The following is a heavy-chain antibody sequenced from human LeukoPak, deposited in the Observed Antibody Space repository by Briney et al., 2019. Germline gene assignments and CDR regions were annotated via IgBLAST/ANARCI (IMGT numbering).Heavy chain of an antibody. CDR2: IYYSGST. J-gene: IGHJ4*02. CDR3: ARGGAYSSSWSPFDY. CDR1: GGSISSYY. D-gene: IGHD6-13*01. Sequence: SETLSLTCTVYGGSISSYYWGWIRQPPGKGLEWVGSIYYSGSTYYNPSLKSRVTISVDTSKNQFSLKLSSVTAADTAVYYCARGGAYSSSWSPFDYWGQGTLVTVSS. V-gene: IGHV4-39*07.